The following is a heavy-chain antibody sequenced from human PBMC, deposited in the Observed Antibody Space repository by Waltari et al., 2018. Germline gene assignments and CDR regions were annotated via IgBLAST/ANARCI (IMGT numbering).Heavy chain of an antibody. CDR2: INQSGNT. Sequence: QVQLQQWGAGLLKPSETLSLTCGVYGGSFSGNYWSWIRQSQGKGPEWIGEINQSGNTKDNPSLKSRVTMSVDTVKNYFSLNLTSVTAADTAVYYCANRDLNKSYYYMDVWGKGTTVIVSS. J-gene: IGHJ6*03. CDR1: GGSFSGNY. CDR3: ANRDLNKSYYYMDV. V-gene: IGHV4-34*01.